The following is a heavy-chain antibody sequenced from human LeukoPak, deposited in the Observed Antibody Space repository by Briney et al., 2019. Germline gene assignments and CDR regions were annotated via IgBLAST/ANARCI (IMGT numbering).Heavy chain of an antibody. CDR1: GYTFNNYW. V-gene: IGHV5-51*01. J-gene: IGHJ3*02. CDR2: IYPCDSDT. Sequence: GESLKISCKGSGYTFNNYWIGWVRQMPGKGLEWMGIIYPCDSDTRYSPSFQGQVTISADKSISTAYLQWSSLKASDTAMYYCARRTYGSGRLYAFDIWGQGTMVTVSS. CDR3: ARRTYGSGRLYAFDI. D-gene: IGHD3-10*01.